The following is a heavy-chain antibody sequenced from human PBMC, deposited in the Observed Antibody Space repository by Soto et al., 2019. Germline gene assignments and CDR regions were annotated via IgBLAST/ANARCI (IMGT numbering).Heavy chain of an antibody. CDR3: ARVVIRGWGGCDWFDP. V-gene: IGHV4-59*01. CDR1: GASLSSYY. Sequence: QVQLQESGPGLVKPSETLSLTCSVSGASLSSYYWSWIRQSPEMGLEWIASVSSTGRTHYNPSLKSRATISVDPSKRRDPVRLTSVTAADTPMFYCARVVIRGWGGCDWFDPWGQGTLVSVSS. D-gene: IGHD3-10*01. J-gene: IGHJ5*02. CDR2: VSSTGRT.